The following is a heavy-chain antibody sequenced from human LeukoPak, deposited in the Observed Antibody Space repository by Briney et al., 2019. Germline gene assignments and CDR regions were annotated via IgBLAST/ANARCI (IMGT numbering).Heavy chain of an antibody. V-gene: IGHV1-18*01. CDR2: ISAYNGNT. CDR3: ARDNGGNTHFDY. Sequence: ASVKVSCKASGYTFTTYGISWLRQAPGQGLEWMGWISAYNGNTNYAQKLQGRVTMTTDTSTTTAYMELRSLRSDDTAVYYCARDNGGNTHFDYWGQGTLVTVSS. CDR1: GYTFTTYG. D-gene: IGHD4-23*01. J-gene: IGHJ4*02.